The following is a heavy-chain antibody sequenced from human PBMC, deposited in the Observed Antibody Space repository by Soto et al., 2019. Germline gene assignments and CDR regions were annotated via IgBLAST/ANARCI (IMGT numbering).Heavy chain of an antibody. CDR2: IIPIFGTT. V-gene: IGHV1-69*05. CDR3: ARDTGAAVGAFDL. D-gene: IGHD6-25*01. CDR1: GGPFSNYA. J-gene: IGHJ2*01. Sequence: ASVKVSCKASGGPFSNYALSCVRQAPGQGLEWMGDIIPIFGTTNNAQKFQGRFTTSRDNAKNSLSLHMHSLRPEDTAVYFCARDTGAAVGAFDLWGRGTLVTVSS.